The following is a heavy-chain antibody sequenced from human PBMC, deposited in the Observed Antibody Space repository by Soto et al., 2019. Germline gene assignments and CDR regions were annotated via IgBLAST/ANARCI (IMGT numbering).Heavy chain of an antibody. CDR3: ARGQAAAFKMAC. CDR1: GYTFTSYD. V-gene: IGHV1-8*01. J-gene: IGHJ4*01. D-gene: IGHD6-25*01. CDR2: MNPNSGNT. Sequence: QVQLVQSGAEVKKPGASVKVSCKASGYTFTSYDINWVRQAPGQGLEWMGWMNPNSGNTGYAQKFQGRVTMTRNTSISTVYMELSSLRSEDTAVYYCARGQAAAFKMACWGPGTLVTVSS.